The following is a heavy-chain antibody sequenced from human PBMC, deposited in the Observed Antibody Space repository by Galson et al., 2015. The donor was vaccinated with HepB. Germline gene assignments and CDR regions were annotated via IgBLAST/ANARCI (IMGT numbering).Heavy chain of an antibody. V-gene: IGHV1-2*04. CDR1: GYTFTGYY. Sequence: SVKVSCKASGYTFTGYYMHWVRQAPGQGLEWMGWINPNSGGTNYAQKFQGWVTMTRDTSISTAYMELSSLRSEDTAVYYCTRAFPYARGLLWFGEPRGRYNWFDPWGQGTLVTVSS. CDR2: INPNSGGT. J-gene: IGHJ5*02. D-gene: IGHD3-10*01. CDR3: TRAFPYARGLLWFGEPRGRYNWFDP.